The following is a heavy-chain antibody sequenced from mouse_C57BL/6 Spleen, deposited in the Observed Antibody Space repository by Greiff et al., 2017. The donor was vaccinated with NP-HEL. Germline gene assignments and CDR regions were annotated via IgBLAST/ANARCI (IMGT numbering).Heavy chain of an antibody. J-gene: IGHJ3*01. CDR3: ARIFTPFAY. CDR2: IDPSDSYT. V-gene: IGHV1-50*01. CDR1: GYTFTSYW. Sequence: VQLQQPGAELVKPGASVKLSCKASGYTFTSYWMQWVKQRPGQGLEWIGEIDPSDSYTNYNQKFKGKATLTVDTSSSTAYMQLSSLTSEDSAVYYCARIFTPFAYWGQGTLVTVSA. D-gene: IGHD2-12*01.